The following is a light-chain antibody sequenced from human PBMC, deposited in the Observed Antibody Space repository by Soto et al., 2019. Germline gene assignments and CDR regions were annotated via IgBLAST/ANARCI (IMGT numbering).Light chain of an antibody. V-gene: IGKV1-5*03. Sequence: DIHLTQSPSTLSASVGDRITITCRASQSISRWLARYQQKPGKAPKLLIYTTSSLESGVPSRFSRSGSGTEFTLSISSLQPDDFATYYCQHYKDYSWTFGQGTKVEIK. CDR1: QSISRW. CDR2: TTS. J-gene: IGKJ1*01. CDR3: QHYKDYSWT.